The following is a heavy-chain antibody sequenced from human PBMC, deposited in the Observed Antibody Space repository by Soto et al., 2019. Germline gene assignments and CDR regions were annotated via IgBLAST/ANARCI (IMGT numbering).Heavy chain of an antibody. CDR2: IYYSGST. V-gene: IGHV4-31*03. CDR3: ARNLDQNWFDP. CDR1: VGSISSGGNY. J-gene: IGHJ5*02. Sequence: PSETLSLTCTVSVGSISSGGNYWSWIRQHPGKGLEWIGYIYYSGSTYYNPSLKSRITISVDTSKNQFSLKLSSVTAADTAVYYCARNLDQNWFDPWGQGTLVTVSS. D-gene: IGHD3-3*01.